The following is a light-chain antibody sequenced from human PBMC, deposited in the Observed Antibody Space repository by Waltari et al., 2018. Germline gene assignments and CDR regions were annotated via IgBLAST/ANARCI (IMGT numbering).Light chain of an antibody. CDR3: QQYNSYPWT. J-gene: IGKJ1*01. CDR2: RAS. Sequence: DIQMTHSPSTLSASVGGRVTITCRASTSISSWVAWYQQKPGKAPKLLIYRASSLESGVPSRFSGSGSGTEFTLTISSLQPDDFATYYCQQYNSYPWTFGQGTKVEIK. CDR1: TSISSW. V-gene: IGKV1-5*03.